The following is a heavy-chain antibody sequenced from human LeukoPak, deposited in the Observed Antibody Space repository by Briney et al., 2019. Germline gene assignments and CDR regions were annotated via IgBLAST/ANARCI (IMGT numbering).Heavy chain of an antibody. CDR3: ATDYYDSSGYYSPFGY. Sequence: SETLSLTCTVSGGSISSYYWSWIRQPPGKGLVWIGYIYYSGSTNYNPSLKSRVTISVDTSKNQFSLKLSSVTAADTAVYYCATDYYDSSGYYSPFGYWGQGTLVTVSS. CDR2: IYYSGST. D-gene: IGHD3-22*01. J-gene: IGHJ4*02. CDR1: GGSISSYY. V-gene: IGHV4-59*01.